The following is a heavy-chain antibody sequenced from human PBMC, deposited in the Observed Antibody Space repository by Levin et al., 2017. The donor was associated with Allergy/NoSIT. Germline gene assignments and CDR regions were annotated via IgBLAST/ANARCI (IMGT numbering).Heavy chain of an antibody. CDR3: ARDGSSGYDWRNPGYYGMDV. CDR1: GFTVSSNY. V-gene: IGHV3-66*01. J-gene: IGHJ6*02. CDR2: IYSGGST. D-gene: IGHD5-12*01. Sequence: GGSLRLSCAASGFTVSSNYMSWVRQAPGKGLEWASVIYSGGSTYYADSVKGRFTISRDNSKNTLYLQMNSLRAEDTAVYYCARDGSSGYDWRNPGYYGMDVWGQGTTVTVSS.